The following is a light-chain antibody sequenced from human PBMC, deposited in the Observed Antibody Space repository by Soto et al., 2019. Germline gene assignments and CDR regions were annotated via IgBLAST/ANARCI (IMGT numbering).Light chain of an antibody. CDR1: SGHSSYA. Sequence: QLVLTQSPSASASLGASVKLTCTLSSGHSSYAIAWHQQQPEKGPRYLMKLNSDGSHSKGDGIPDRFSGSSSGAERYLTISSLQSEDEADYYCQTWGTGIQVFGGGTKVTLL. CDR2: LNSDGSH. J-gene: IGLJ2*01. V-gene: IGLV4-69*01. CDR3: QTWGTGIQV.